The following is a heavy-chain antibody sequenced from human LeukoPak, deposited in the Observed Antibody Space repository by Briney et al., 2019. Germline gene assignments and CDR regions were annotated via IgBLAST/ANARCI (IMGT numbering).Heavy chain of an antibody. D-gene: IGHD6-13*01. CDR1: GGSISSGGYY. V-gene: IGHV4-31*03. Sequence: SETLSLTCTVSGGSISSGGYYWSWIRQHPGKGLEWIGYIYYSGSTYYNPSLKSRVTISVDTSKNQFSLKLSSVTAADTAVYYCARVMSSWYCFDYWGQGTLVTVSS. CDR3: ARVMSSWYCFDY. CDR2: IYYSGST. J-gene: IGHJ4*02.